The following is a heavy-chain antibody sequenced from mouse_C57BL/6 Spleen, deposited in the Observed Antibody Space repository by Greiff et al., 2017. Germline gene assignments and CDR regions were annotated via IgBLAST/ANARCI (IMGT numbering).Heavy chain of an antibody. CDR2: IYPGDGDT. J-gene: IGHJ3*01. D-gene: IGHD1-1*01. V-gene: IGHV1-82*01. Sequence: VQLQQSGPELVKPGASVKISCTASGYAFSSSWMNWVKQRPGKGLEWIGRIYPGDGDTNYNGKFKGKATLTADKSSSTAYMQLSSLTSEDSAVYFCASDYGSPSFAYWGQGTLVTVSA. CDR3: ASDYGSPSFAY. CDR1: GYAFSSSW.